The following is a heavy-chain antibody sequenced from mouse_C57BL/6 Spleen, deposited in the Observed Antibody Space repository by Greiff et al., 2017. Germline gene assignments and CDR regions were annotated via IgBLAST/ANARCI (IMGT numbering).Heavy chain of an antibody. CDR3: ARDLGGGWFAY. J-gene: IGHJ3*01. CDR1: GFTFSSYA. Sequence: EVKLVESGGGLVKPGGSLKLSCAASGFTFSSYAMSWVRQTPEKRLEWVATISDGGSYTYYPDNVKGRFTISRDNAKNNLYLQMSHLKSEDTAMYYCARDLGGGWFAYWGQGTLVTVSA. CDR2: ISDGGSYT. V-gene: IGHV5-4*01.